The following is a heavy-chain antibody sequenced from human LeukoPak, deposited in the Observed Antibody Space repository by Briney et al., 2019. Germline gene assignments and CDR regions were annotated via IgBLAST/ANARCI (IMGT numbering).Heavy chain of an antibody. V-gene: IGHV4-59*08. CDR2: IYYSGST. Sequence: PSETLSLTCTVSGGSISSYYWSWIRQPPGKGLEWIGYIYYSGSTNYNPSLKSRVTISVDTSKNQFSLKLSSVTAADTAVCYCATGDSSGYYFAEYFQHWGQGTLVTVSS. J-gene: IGHJ1*01. D-gene: IGHD3-22*01. CDR3: ATGDSSGYYFAEYFQH. CDR1: GGSISSYY.